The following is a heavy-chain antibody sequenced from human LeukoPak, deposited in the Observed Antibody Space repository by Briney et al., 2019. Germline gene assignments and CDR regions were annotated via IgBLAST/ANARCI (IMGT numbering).Heavy chain of an antibody. CDR1: GYTFTSYG. D-gene: IGHD1-26*01. Sequence: ASVKVSCKASGYTFTSYGISWVRQAPGQGLEWMGWISAYNGNTNYAQKLQGRVTMTTDTSTSTAYMGLRSLRSDDTAVHYCARGRRSGSYYNWFDPWGQGTLVTVSS. CDR2: ISAYNGNT. J-gene: IGHJ5*02. CDR3: ARGRRSGSYYNWFDP. V-gene: IGHV1-18*01.